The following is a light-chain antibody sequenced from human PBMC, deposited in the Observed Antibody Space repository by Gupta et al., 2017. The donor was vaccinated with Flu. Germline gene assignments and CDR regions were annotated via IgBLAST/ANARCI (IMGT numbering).Light chain of an antibody. J-gene: IGLJ3*02. CDR1: SSNIGNNY. Sequence: SCSGSSSNIGNNYIHWYQQLPGTAPKLLIYKNNQRPSGVPDRFSGSKSGASASLAISGLRSEDEADYYCSAWDDSLSSPVFGGGPKLTVL. CDR3: SAWDDSLSSPV. V-gene: IGLV1-47*01. CDR2: KNN.